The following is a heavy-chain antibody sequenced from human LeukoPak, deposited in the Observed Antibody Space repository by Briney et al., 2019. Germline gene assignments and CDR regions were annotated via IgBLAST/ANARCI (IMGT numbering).Heavy chain of an antibody. V-gene: IGHV1-3*01. D-gene: IGHD3-22*01. Sequence: GASVKVSCKASGYTFTSYAVHWVRQAPGQSLEWMGWINAGNGNTKYSQKFQGRVTITRDTSASTAYMELNSLRSEDTAVYYCAREAYYDSSGVFDHWGQGTLITVSS. CDR3: AREAYYDSSGVFDH. CDR1: GYTFTSYA. CDR2: INAGNGNT. J-gene: IGHJ4*02.